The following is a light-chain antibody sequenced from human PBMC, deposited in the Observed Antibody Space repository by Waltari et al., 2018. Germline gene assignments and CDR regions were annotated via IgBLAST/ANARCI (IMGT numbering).Light chain of an antibody. V-gene: IGLV3-19*01. J-gene: IGLJ2*01. CDR2: GKN. CDR3: NSRDSSGNHVV. Sequence: SSEPTQDPAVSVALGQTVRITCPGDSLRSSYASWYQQKPGQAPVLVIYGKNNRPSGIPDRFSGSSSGNTASLTITGAQAEDEADYYCNSRDSSGNHVVFGGGTKLTVL. CDR1: SLRSSY.